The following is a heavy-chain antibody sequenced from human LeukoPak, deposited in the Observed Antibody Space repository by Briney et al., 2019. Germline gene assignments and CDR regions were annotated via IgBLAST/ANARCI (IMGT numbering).Heavy chain of an antibody. D-gene: IGHD3-10*01. CDR3: AKDQDPHSYGSGSYAPFDY. V-gene: IGHV3-23*01. J-gene: IGHJ4*02. CDR2: ISGSGGST. CDR1: GFSFTTHA. Sequence: GGSLRLSCVASGFSFTTHAMGWVRQAPGRGLEWVSHISGSGGSTKYSGSVKGRFTISRDNSKNTLYLPINSLRADDTAVYYCAKDQDPHSYGSGSYAPFDYWGQGTLVTVSS.